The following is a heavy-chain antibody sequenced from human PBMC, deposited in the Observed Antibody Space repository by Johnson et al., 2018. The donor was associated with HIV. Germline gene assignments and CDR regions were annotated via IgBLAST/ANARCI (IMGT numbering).Heavy chain of an antibody. Sequence: QVQLVESGGGLVQPGRSLRLSCAASGFTFSSYGMHWVRQAPGKGLEWVAVIWYDGSNKYYADSVKGRFTISRDNSKNTLYLQMNSLRAEDTAVYYCAKDAYCSGGRCYGFGAFDIWGQGTMVTVSS. CDR3: AKDAYCSGGRCYGFGAFDI. CDR2: IWYDGSNK. J-gene: IGHJ3*02. V-gene: IGHV3-33*06. CDR1: GFTFSSYG. D-gene: IGHD2-15*01.